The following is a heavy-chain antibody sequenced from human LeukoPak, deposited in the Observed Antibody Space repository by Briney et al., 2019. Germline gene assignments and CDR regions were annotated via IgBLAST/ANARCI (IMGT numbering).Heavy chain of an antibody. V-gene: IGHV3-9*03. D-gene: IGHD2-2*01. Sequence: PGGSLRLSCAASGFTFDDYAMHWVRQAPGKGLEWVSGISWNSGSIGYADSVKGRFTISRDNAKNSLYLQMNSLRAEDMALYYCAKGYCSSTSCLSDYWGREPWSPSPQ. CDR1: GFTFDDYA. J-gene: IGHJ4*02. CDR3: AKGYCSSTSCLSDY. CDR2: ISWNSGSI.